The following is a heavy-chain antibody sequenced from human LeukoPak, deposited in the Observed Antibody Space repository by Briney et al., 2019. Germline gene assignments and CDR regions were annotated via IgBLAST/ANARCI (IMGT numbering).Heavy chain of an antibody. D-gene: IGHD3-10*01. V-gene: IGHV3-23*01. J-gene: IGHJ4*02. Sequence: GGSLRLSCAASGFTFSSYAMSWVRQAPGKGLEWVSAISGSGGSTYYADSVKGRPTIARDNAQNTLYLQMHSLRAEDPAVYFCAKRGVVIRVILVGFHKQDYYFDSWGQGALVTVSS. CDR1: GFTFSSYA. CDR3: AKRGVVIRVILVGFHKQDYYFDS. CDR2: ISGSGGST.